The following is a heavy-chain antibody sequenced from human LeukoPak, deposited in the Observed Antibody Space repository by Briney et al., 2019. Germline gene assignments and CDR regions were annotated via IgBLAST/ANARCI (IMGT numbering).Heavy chain of an antibody. J-gene: IGHJ6*02. CDR2: INPNSGGT. CDR3: SSWDKYYYYGMDV. CDR1: GYXFTGYY. Sequence: ASVKVSCRASGYXFTGYYIHWVRQAPGQGLEWVGWINPNSGGTNYAQKFQGRVTMTRDTSISTAYMELSSLRSDDTAVYYCSSWDKYYYYGMDVWGRGTTVTVSS. D-gene: IGHD6-13*01. V-gene: IGHV1-2*02.